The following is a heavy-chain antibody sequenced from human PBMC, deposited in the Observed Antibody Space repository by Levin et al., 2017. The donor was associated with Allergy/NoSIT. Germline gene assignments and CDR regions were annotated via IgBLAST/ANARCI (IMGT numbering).Heavy chain of an antibody. CDR3: ARDRVGYVGYGMDV. Sequence: GGSLRLSCAASGFSFSSYSLSWVRQAPDKGLEWVSDISSSKTTIYYAAPVKGRFTISRDNAKNSLFLQMNSLREDDTAVYYCARDRVGYVGYGMDVWGQGTTVTVSS. V-gene: IGHV3-48*02. CDR2: ISSSKTTI. CDR1: GFSFSSYS. J-gene: IGHJ6*02. D-gene: IGHD5-12*01.